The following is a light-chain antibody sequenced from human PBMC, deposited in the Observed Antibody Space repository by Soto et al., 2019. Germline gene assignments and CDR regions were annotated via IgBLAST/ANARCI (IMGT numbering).Light chain of an antibody. CDR2: AAS. CDR1: QSIKSC. J-gene: IGKJ1*01. CDR3: QQSCSSPWT. V-gene: IGKV1-39*01. Sequence: DIQMTQSPSSLSASVGDRVTISCRASQSIKSCLNWYQHKPGKAPLLLIFAASSLRSGVPSRFSGSGSGTDFTLVINSLQPEDFASYYCQQSCSSPWTFGQGTKVEIK.